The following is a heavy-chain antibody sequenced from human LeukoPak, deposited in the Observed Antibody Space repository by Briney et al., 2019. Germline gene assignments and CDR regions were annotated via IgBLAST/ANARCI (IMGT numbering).Heavy chain of an antibody. V-gene: IGHV4-34*01. D-gene: IGHD2-21*01. CDR1: GGSSSGYY. Sequence: SETLSLTCAVYGGSSSGYYWNWIRQPPGKGLEWSGEINHSGSTNYNPSLKSRVSISIDTSKKQFSLKLTSVTAADTAVYYCAAGCSSSNCYWFYYADVWGRGTAVTVSS. J-gene: IGHJ6*03. CDR2: INHSGST. CDR3: AAGCSSSNCYWFYYADV.